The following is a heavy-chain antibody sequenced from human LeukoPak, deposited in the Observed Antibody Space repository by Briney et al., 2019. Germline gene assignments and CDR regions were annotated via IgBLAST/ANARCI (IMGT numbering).Heavy chain of an antibody. J-gene: IGHJ4*02. CDR3: ARDHNWGPDY. Sequence: RGASVKVSCKTSGFTFTGHYMHWLRQAPGQGLEWMGWINANTGVTHYAVKFQGRVTITRDTSISTVYMDLSSLQSDDTAVYYCARDHNWGPDYWGQGTLVLVSS. CDR2: INANTGVT. D-gene: IGHD7-27*01. CDR1: GFTFTGHY. V-gene: IGHV1-2*02.